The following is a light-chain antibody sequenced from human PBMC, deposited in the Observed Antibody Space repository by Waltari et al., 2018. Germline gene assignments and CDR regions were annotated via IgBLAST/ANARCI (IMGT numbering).Light chain of an antibody. V-gene: IGLV2-14*03. Sequence: QSALTQPASVSGSPGQSITISCTGASSDFYNYVCWYQHHPGKAPKLMIYDVSNRPSGVSERFSGSNSGSTASLTISGLQAEDEADYYCSVKRGSNTVVFGGGTKLTVL. J-gene: IGLJ2*01. CDR3: SVKRGSNTVV. CDR1: SSDFYNY. CDR2: DVS.